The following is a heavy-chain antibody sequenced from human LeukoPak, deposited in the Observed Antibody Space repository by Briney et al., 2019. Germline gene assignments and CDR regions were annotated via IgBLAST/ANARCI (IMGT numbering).Heavy chain of an antibody. J-gene: IGHJ4*02. D-gene: IGHD3-10*01. Sequence: GGSLRLSCAASGFTFSSYEMNWVRQAPGKGLEWVSYISNSGNTIYYADSVKGRFTISRDNAKNSLYLQMNSLRAEDTAVYYCARRSRGTGSWYYFDYWGQGTLVTVFS. CDR3: ARRSRGTGSWYYFDY. V-gene: IGHV3-48*03. CDR2: ISNSGNTI. CDR1: GFTFSSYE.